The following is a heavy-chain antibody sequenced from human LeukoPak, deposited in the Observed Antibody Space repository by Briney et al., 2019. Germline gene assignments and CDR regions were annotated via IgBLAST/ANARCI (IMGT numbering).Heavy chain of an antibody. Sequence: ASVKVSCKTSGYTFTTHAIAWVRQAPGQALEWMGWISTYDHTTRYPQNVQGRVTLTSDTSTATVYMELSSLTSDDTAVYFCAREPSITVGRKVYFDYWGQGTLVTVSS. CDR2: ISTYDHTT. V-gene: IGHV1-18*01. CDR1: GYTFTTHA. CDR3: AREPSITVGRKVYFDY. D-gene: IGHD1-14*01. J-gene: IGHJ4*02.